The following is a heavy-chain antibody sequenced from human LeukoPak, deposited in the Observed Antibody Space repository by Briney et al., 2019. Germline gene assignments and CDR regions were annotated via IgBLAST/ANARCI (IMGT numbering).Heavy chain of an antibody. D-gene: IGHD3-3*01. CDR3: ARAQEFLETPSNFDY. CDR2: ISSSSSTI. Sequence: GSLRLSCVASGFTFSRYWMSWVRQAPGKGLEWVSYISSSSSTIYYADSVKGRFTISRDNAKNSLYLQMNSLRAEDTAVYYCARAQEFLETPSNFDYWGQGTLVTVSS. V-gene: IGHV3-48*01. CDR1: GFTFSRYW. J-gene: IGHJ4*02.